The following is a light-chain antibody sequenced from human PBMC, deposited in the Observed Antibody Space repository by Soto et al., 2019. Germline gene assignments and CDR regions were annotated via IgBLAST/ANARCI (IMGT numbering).Light chain of an antibody. CDR2: EVS. CDR1: SSDGGCYIY. CDR3: GSSTSSNTYV. Sequence: SVLTQPASVSGSPGQSITISCTVTSSDGGCYIYVSWYQQHQCKAPKLMIYEVSNRPSGVSNRFSGSKSRNTAYLTISGLQAEDEADYYCGSSTSSNTYVLGTANKVTV. J-gene: IGLJ1*01. V-gene: IGLV2-14*01.